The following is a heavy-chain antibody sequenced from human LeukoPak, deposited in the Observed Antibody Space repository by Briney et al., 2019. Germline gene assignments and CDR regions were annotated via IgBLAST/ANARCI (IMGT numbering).Heavy chain of an antibody. Sequence: SETLSLTRIKPRGSISSGDYFRSWTRQPPGNGLEWLGYLYHAGANYYRPSLKTRLTMPVDTSKNQLSLKLGSVTAADMAVYYCARGEDINGYYCWLDLWGQETLVTVSS. CDR3: ARGEDINGYYCWLDL. CDR2: LYHAGAN. CDR1: RGSISSGDYF. D-gene: IGHD3-22*01. V-gene: IGHV4-30-4*01. J-gene: IGHJ5*02.